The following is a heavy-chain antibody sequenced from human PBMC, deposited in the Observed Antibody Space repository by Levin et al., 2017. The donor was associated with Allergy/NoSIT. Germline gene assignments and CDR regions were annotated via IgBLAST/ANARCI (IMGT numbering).Heavy chain of an antibody. D-gene: IGHD1-1*01. Sequence: ASVKVSCKASGYTFTGYYMHWVRQAPGQGLEWMGRINPNGGGTNYAQKFQGRVTMTRDTSISTAYMELSRLRSDDTAVYYCARANWNVWGGMDVWGQGTTVTVSS. V-gene: IGHV1-2*06. CDR2: INPNGGGT. CDR3: ARANWNVWGGMDV. J-gene: IGHJ6*02. CDR1: GYTFTGYY.